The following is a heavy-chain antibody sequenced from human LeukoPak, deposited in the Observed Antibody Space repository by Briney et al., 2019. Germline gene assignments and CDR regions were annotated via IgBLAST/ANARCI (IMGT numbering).Heavy chain of an antibody. CDR2: INHSGST. CDR3: AGGGGAD. CDR1: GGSFSGYY. Sequence: SETLSLTCAVYGGSFSGYYWSWTRQPPGKGLEWIGEINHSGSTNYNPSLKSRVTISVDTSKNQFSLKLSSVTAADTAVYYCAGGGGADWGQGTLVTVSS. D-gene: IGHD3-16*01. V-gene: IGHV4-34*01. J-gene: IGHJ4*02.